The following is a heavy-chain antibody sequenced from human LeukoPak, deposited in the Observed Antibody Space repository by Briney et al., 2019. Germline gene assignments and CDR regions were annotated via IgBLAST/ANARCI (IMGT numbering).Heavy chain of an antibody. CDR2: ISAYNGNT. V-gene: IGHV1-18*01. D-gene: IGHD5-24*01. J-gene: IGHJ4*02. CDR3: ARNLEMATIGGIDY. Sequence: GASVKVSCKASGYTFTSYGISWVRQAPGQGLEWMGWISAYNGNTNYAQKLQGRVTMTTDTSTSTAYMELRSLRSDDTAVYYCARNLEMATIGGIDYWGQGTLVTVSS. CDR1: GYTFTSYG.